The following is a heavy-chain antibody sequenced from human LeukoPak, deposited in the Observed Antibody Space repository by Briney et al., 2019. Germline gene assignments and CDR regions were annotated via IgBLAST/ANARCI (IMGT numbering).Heavy chain of an antibody. D-gene: IGHD4-17*01. CDR1: GGSISSGGYY. Sequence: SETLSLTCTVSGGSISSGGYYWNWIRQHPGKGLEWIGYIYDSGSTYYNPSLKSRVSLSVDTSKNQFSLKLSSVTAADTAVYYCARAINGDAFVFDYWGQGNLVTVSS. CDR2: IYDSGST. V-gene: IGHV4-31*03. CDR3: ARAINGDAFVFDY. J-gene: IGHJ4*02.